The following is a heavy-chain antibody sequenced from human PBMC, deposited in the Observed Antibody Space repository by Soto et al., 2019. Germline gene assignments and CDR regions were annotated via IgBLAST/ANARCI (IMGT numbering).Heavy chain of an antibody. CDR2: ISASGDTT. V-gene: IGHV3-23*01. CDR3: VTHCGGMTVRRRLAV. D-gene: IGHD2-21*02. J-gene: IGHJ6*02. Sequence: QVLESGGNSVQSGGSLRLSCAASGFRFDTYSMSWVRLAPGKGLEWVSAISASGDTTYYADSVKGRFTVSRDNSKKTLCVKMDSPRVEDTALYYGVTHCGGMTVRRRLAVLGHSTAVTVSS. CDR1: GFRFDTYS.